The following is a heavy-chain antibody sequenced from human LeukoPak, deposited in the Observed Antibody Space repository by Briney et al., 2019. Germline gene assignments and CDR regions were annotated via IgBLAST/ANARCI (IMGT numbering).Heavy chain of an antibody. Sequence: GGSLRLSCAASGFTFSSYAMSWVRQAPGKGLEWVSAISGSGGSTYYADSVKGRFTISRDNAKNSLYLQMNSLRAEDTALYYCAKDSSSSWYRDFDYWGQGTLVIVSS. CDR1: GFTFSSYA. CDR3: AKDSSSSWYRDFDY. J-gene: IGHJ4*02. D-gene: IGHD6-13*01. CDR2: ISGSGGST. V-gene: IGHV3-23*01.